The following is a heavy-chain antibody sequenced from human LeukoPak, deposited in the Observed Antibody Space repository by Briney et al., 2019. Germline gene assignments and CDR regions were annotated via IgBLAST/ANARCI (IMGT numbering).Heavy chain of an antibody. CDR1: GGSISSFY. CDR3: ARENDCSSTSCHLDY. D-gene: IGHD2-2*01. J-gene: IGHJ4*02. Sequence: PSETLALTCTVSGGSISSFYWSWIRQPPGKGLEWIGYIYYSGSTSYNPSLKGRVTISVDTSKNQFSLRLSSVTAADTAVYYCARENDCSSTSCHLDYWGLGTLVTVSS. V-gene: IGHV4-59*01. CDR2: IYYSGST.